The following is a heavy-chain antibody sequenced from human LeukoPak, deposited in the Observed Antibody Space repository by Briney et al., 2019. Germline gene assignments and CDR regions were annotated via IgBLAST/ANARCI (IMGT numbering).Heavy chain of an antibody. Sequence: GGSLRLSCAASGFTVSSNYMSWVRQAPGKGLEWVSFISSSSSYIYYADSVKGRFTISRDNAKNSLYLQMNSLRAEDTAVYYCARGTIFGYTFDIWGQGTMVTVSS. CDR3: ARGTIFGYTFDI. CDR1: GFTVSSNY. J-gene: IGHJ3*02. CDR2: ISSSSSYI. D-gene: IGHD3-3*01. V-gene: IGHV3-21*01.